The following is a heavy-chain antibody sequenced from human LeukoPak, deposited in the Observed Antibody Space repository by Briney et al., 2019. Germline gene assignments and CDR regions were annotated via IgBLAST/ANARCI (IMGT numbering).Heavy chain of an antibody. CDR2: IKQDGSEK. Sequence: GGSLRLSCAASGLTLRNYWMTWVRQAPGKGLEWVANIKQDGSEKYYVDSVKGRFIISRDNAKNSLYLQMNSLRAEDTAVYYCARDSYSNSFDYWGQGTLVTVSS. CDR1: GLTLRNYW. D-gene: IGHD4-11*01. CDR3: ARDSYSNSFDY. V-gene: IGHV3-7*03. J-gene: IGHJ4*02.